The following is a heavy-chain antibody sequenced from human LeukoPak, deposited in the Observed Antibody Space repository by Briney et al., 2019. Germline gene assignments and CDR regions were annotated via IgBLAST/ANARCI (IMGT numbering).Heavy chain of an antibody. D-gene: IGHD3-3*02. CDR1: GDSISDDY. Sequence: ASETLSLTCTVSGDSISDDYYTWMRQPAGKGLEWIGRIHSGGTTNYNPSLMSRVTLSIDKSKKHISLRLTSVTAADTALYYCARDNGSGNTKGYEHYYYYLDVWGKGTTVTVSS. CDR3: ARDNGSGNTKGYEHYYYYLDV. CDR2: IHSGGTT. J-gene: IGHJ6*03. V-gene: IGHV4-4*07.